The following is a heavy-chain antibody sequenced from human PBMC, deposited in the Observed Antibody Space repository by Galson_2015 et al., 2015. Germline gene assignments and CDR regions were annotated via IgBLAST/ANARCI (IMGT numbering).Heavy chain of an antibody. CDR2: ISAYNGNT. J-gene: IGHJ2*01. V-gene: IGHV1-18*01. Sequence: SVKVSCKASGYTFTSYGISWVRQAPGQGLEWMGWISAYNGNTNYAQKLQGRVTMTTDTSTSTAYMELRSLRSDDTAVYYCARKGCSSTSCRHWYFDLWGRGTLVTVSS. CDR3: ARKGCSSTSCRHWYFDL. D-gene: IGHD2-2*01. CDR1: GYTFTSYG.